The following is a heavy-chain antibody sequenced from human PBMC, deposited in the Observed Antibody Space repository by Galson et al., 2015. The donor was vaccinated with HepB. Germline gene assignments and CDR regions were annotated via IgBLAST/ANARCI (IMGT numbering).Heavy chain of an antibody. CDR1: GGSISSYY. CDR2: IYTSGST. V-gene: IGHV4-4*07. CDR3: ARERLYEGVATTGHAFDI. D-gene: IGHD5-12*01. Sequence: ETLSLTCTVSGGSISSYYWSWIRQPAGKGLEWIGRIYTSGSTNYNPSLKSRVTMSVDTSKNQFSLKLSSVTAADTAVYYCARERLYEGVATTGHAFDIWGQGTMVTVSS. J-gene: IGHJ3*02.